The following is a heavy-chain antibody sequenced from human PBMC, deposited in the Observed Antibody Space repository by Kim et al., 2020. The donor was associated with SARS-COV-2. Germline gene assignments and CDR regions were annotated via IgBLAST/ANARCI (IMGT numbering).Heavy chain of an antibody. V-gene: IGHV3-15*01. J-gene: IGHJ4*02. Sequence: GGSLRLSCAASGFTFSNAWMSWVRQAPGKGLEWVGRIKSKTDGGTTDYAAPVKGRFTISRDDSKNTLYLQMNSLKTEDTAVYYCTTEGLRFLEWLPYWEFDYWGQGTLVTVSS. CDR3: TTEGLRFLEWLPYWEFDY. CDR1: GFTFSNAW. CDR2: IKSKTDGGTT. D-gene: IGHD3-3*01.